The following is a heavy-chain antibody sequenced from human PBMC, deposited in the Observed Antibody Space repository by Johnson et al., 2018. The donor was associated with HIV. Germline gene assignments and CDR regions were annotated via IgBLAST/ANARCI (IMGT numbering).Heavy chain of an antibody. Sequence: VQLVESGGGLVQPGGSLRLSCAASGFTFSSYAMSWVRQAPGKGLEWVSVIYSGGSTYYADSVKGRFTISRDNCKNTLSLQMNSLRVEDTAVYYCAKDGDDGDVPDGTKGAFDIWGQGTMVTVSS. CDR3: AKDGDDGDVPDGTKGAFDI. CDR2: IYSGGST. CDR1: GFTFSSYA. D-gene: IGHD2-2*01. J-gene: IGHJ3*02. V-gene: IGHV3-66*01.